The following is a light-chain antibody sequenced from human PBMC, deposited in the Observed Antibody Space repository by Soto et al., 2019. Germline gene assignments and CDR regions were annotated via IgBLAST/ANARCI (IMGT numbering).Light chain of an antibody. CDR2: GTS. J-gene: IGKJ2*01. CDR3: QQFGSSIPHT. V-gene: IGKV3-20*01. CDR1: QVIGSRY. Sequence: EIVMTQSPGTLSLSPGEIATISCRASQVIGSRYLAWYHQKSGQAPRLLIYGTSSRATGIPDRFSGSGSGTDFTLTISRLEPEDFGVYYCQQFGSSIPHTFGQGNKLEIK.